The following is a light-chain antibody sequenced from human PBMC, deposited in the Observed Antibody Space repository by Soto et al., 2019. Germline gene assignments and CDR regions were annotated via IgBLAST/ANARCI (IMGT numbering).Light chain of an antibody. CDR2: DND. CDR1: SSNVGSNY. J-gene: IGLJ2*01. CDR3: GTWDGSLSGVI. V-gene: IGLV1-51*01. Sequence: QSVLTQPPSVSAAPGQKVSISCSGSSSNVGSNYVSWYQHLPGTTPRLLIYDNDKRPSVIPARFSGSKSGTSATLGITGLQTADEADYYCGTWDGSLSGVIFGGGTKLTVL.